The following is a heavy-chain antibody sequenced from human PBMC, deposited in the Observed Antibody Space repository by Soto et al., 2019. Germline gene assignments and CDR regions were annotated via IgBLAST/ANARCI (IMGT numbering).Heavy chain of an antibody. Sequence: GESLKISCKGSGYSFTSYWIGWVRQMPGKGLEWMGIIYPGDSDTRYSPSFQGQVTISADKSISTAYLQWSSLKASDTAMYYCARRVYDEKYYYYGMDVWGQGTTVTVSS. CDR2: IYPGDSDT. J-gene: IGHJ6*02. D-gene: IGHD3-22*01. CDR1: GYSFTSYW. V-gene: IGHV5-51*01. CDR3: ARRVYDEKYYYYGMDV.